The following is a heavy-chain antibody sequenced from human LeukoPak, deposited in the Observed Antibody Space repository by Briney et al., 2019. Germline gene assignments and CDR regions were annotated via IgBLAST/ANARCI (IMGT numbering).Heavy chain of an antibody. CDR2: INHSGST. CDR3: ARVVHSYGYRGRWFDR. V-gene: IGHV4-34*01. Sequence: SETLSLTCAVYGGSFSGYYWSWLRQPPGKGLEWIGEINHSGSTNYNPSLKSRVTISVDTSKNQFSLKLSSVTAADTAVYYCARVVHSYGYRGRWFDRWGQGTLVTVSS. CDR1: GGSFSGYY. D-gene: IGHD5-18*01. J-gene: IGHJ5*02.